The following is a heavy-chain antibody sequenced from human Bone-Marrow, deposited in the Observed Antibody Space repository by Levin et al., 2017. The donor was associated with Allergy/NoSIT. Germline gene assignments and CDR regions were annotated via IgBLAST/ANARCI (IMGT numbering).Heavy chain of an antibody. CDR2: IYYSGST. Sequence: SETLSLTCTVSGGSISSGGYYWSWIRQHPGKGLEWIGYIYYSGSTYYNPSLKSRVTISVDTSKNQFSLKLSSVTAADTAVYYCARNPYDILTGPSGYYFDYWGQGTLVTVSS. CDR3: ARNPYDILTGPSGYYFDY. V-gene: IGHV4-31*03. J-gene: IGHJ4*02. D-gene: IGHD3-9*01. CDR1: GGSISSGGYY.